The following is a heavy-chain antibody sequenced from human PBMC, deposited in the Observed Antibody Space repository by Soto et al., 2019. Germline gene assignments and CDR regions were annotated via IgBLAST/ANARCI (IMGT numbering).Heavy chain of an antibody. CDR3: ATPVVIPSHAEYFQH. CDR2: IIPIFGTA. V-gene: IGHV1-69*01. J-gene: IGHJ1*01. CDR1: GGTFSSYA. D-gene: IGHD3-22*01. Sequence: QVQLVQSGAEVKKPGSSVKVSCKASGGTFSSYAISWVRQAPGQGLEWMGGIIPIFGTANYAQKFQGRVTIPADESASTAYMELSSLRSEDTAVYYCATPVVIPSHAEYFQHWGQGTLVTVSS.